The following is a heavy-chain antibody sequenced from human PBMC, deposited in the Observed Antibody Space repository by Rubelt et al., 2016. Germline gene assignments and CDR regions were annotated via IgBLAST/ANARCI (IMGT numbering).Heavy chain of an antibody. V-gene: IGHV4-4*07. Sequence: GLEWIGRIYYTGGTDYNPSLQSRVTMSVDTSKNQFSLKLTSVTAADTAVYYCAGDHCFSSTCYLDNWGQGTLVTVSS. CDR2: IYYTGGT. CDR3: AGDHCFSSTCYLDN. D-gene: IGHD2-2*01. J-gene: IGHJ4*02.